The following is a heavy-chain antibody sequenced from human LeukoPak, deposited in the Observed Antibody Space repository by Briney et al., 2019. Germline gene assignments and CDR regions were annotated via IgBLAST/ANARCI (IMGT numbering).Heavy chain of an antibody. CDR3: ASSVGATRRYDY. CDR2: IIPIVGTA. Sequence: ASVKVFCKASGGTFSSYAISWVRQAPGQGLEWMGGIIPIVGTANYAQKFQGRVTITADESTSTAYMELSSLRSEDTAVYYCASSVGATRRYDYWGQGTLVTVSS. CDR1: GGTFSSYA. D-gene: IGHD1-26*01. V-gene: IGHV1-69*01. J-gene: IGHJ4*02.